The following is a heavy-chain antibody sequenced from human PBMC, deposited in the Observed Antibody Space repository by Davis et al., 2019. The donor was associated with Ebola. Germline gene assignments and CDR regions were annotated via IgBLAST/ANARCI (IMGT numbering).Heavy chain of an antibody. D-gene: IGHD3-22*01. CDR2: IYYGGTT. CDR1: GGSIDSHY. CDR3: ARHRRTGYYYIFDY. J-gene: IGHJ4*02. Sequence: VSLRLSCTVSGGSIDSHYWSWIRQPPGKGLEWLGYIYYGGTTKYNPSLKSRVTFSGDTSMNHLSLELRSVTAADTAVYYCARHRRTGYYYIFDYWGQGTLVTVSS. V-gene: IGHV4-59*08.